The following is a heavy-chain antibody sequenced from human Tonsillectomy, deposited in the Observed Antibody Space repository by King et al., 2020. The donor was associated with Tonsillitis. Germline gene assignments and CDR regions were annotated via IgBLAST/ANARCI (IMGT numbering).Heavy chain of an antibody. CDR1: GYTFTSYG. CDR2: ISAYIGNT. Sequence: LQLVQSGAEVKNPGASMKVSCKASGYTFTSYGFSWVRQAPGQGLEWMGWISAYIGNTNYAQKLQGRVTMTTDTSTSTAYMELRSLRSDDTAVYYCARNKDIVVVPAAGFDYWGQGTLVTVSS. V-gene: IGHV1-18*01. CDR3: ARNKDIVVVPAAGFDY. D-gene: IGHD2-2*01. J-gene: IGHJ4*02.